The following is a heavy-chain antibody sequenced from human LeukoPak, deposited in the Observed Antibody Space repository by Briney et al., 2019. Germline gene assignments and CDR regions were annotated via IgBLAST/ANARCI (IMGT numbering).Heavy chain of an antibody. CDR3: ARDRSTVTTGPGY. CDR2: IRYDGSNK. J-gene: IGHJ4*02. D-gene: IGHD4-17*01. V-gene: IGHV3-33*01. Sequence: GGSLRLSCAASGFTFSSYGMHWVRQAPGKGLEWVAVIRYDGSNKYYADSVKGRFTISRDNSKNTLYLQMNSLRAEDTAVYYCARDRSTVTTGPGYWGQGTLVTVSS. CDR1: GFTFSSYG.